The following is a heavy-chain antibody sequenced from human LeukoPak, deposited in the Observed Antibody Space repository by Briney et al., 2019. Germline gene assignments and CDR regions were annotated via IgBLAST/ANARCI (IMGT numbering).Heavy chain of an antibody. Sequence: GGSLRLSCAASGFIFNSYWMTWVRQAPGKGLEWVANIKEDGSQKYYVDSVKGRFTISRDNTENSLYLQMNSLRAEDTAVYYCARVYSGWGSNFDYWGQGTLVTVSS. V-gene: IGHV3-7*03. D-gene: IGHD6-19*01. CDR1: GFIFNSYW. J-gene: IGHJ4*02. CDR3: ARVYSGWGSNFDY. CDR2: IKEDGSQK.